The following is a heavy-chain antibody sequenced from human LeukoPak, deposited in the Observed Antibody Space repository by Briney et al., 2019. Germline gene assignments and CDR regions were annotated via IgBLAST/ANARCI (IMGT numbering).Heavy chain of an antibody. D-gene: IGHD5-18*01. J-gene: IGHJ4*02. CDR3: ARVDTAMANFDY. Sequence: GGSLRLSCAASGFTASSNYMSWVRQAPGKGLEWVSVIYSGGSTYYADSVKGRFTISRDNSKNTLYLQMNSLRAEDTAVYYCARVDTAMANFDYWGQGTLVTVSS. CDR1: GFTASSNY. V-gene: IGHV3-66*01. CDR2: IYSGGST.